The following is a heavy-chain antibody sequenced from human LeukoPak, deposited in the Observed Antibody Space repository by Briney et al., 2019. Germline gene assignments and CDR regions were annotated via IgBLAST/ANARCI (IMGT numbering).Heavy chain of an antibody. D-gene: IGHD6-13*01. V-gene: IGHV3-30*18. Sequence: GGSLRLSCAASGFTFSSYGMHWVRQAPGKGLEWVAVISNDGSNINYEDSVKGRFTISRDNPKNTLHLQMNSLRADDTAVYYCAKEFSQTSRWGYFQHWGQGTLVTVSS. CDR3: AKEFSQTSRWGYFQH. J-gene: IGHJ1*01. CDR2: ISNDGSNI. CDR1: GFTFSSYG.